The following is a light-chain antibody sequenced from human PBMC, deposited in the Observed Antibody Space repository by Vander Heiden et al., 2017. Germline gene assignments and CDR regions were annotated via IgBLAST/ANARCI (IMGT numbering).Light chain of an antibody. J-gene: IGLJ1*01. Sequence: QSALTQPASVSGSPGQSITIPCTGTNSDVGGYNYVSWYQHHPGKAPKLMIYEVSIRPPGVSDRFSGSKYVNTASLTISGLQAEDEADYYCSSYTSSISYVFGTGTKVSVL. CDR2: EVS. V-gene: IGLV2-14*01. CDR1: NSDVGGYNY. CDR3: SSYTSSISYV.